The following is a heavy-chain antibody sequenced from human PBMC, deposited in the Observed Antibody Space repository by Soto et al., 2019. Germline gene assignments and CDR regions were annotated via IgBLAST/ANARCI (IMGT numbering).Heavy chain of an antibody. Sequence: ASVKVSCKASGYTFTGYYVHWVRQAPGHGLEWLGWIHLNSGGTNYAQSFQGRVTMTRDTSTSTLSMELSSLRSEDTAVYYCTRGSFLEWSCMDVWGQGTTVTVSS. D-gene: IGHD3-3*01. V-gene: IGHV1-2*02. J-gene: IGHJ6*02. CDR1: GYTFTGYY. CDR3: TRGSFLEWSCMDV. CDR2: IHLNSGGT.